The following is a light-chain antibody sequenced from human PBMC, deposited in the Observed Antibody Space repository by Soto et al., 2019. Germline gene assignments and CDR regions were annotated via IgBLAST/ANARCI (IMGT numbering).Light chain of an antibody. CDR2: EVS. J-gene: IGLJ2*01. CDR3: ASYTVSSTLL. V-gene: IGLV2-14*01. CDR1: SSDVGGYNY. Sequence: QSALTQPASVSGSPGQSITISCTGTSSDVGGYNYVSWYQHYPGKAPKLMIYEVSYRPSGVSNRFSGSKSGNTASLTISGLQAEDEADYYCASYTVSSTLLFGGGTKVTVL.